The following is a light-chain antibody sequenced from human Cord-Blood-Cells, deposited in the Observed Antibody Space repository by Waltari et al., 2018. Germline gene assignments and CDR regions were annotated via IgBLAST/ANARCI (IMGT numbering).Light chain of an antibody. V-gene: IGKV1-39*01. CDR3: QQSYSTPLT. J-gene: IGKJ4*01. CDR1: QSISSY. CDR2: ASS. Sequence: DIQMTQSPSSLSASVGARVTITCRASQSISSYLNWYQQKPGKAPKLLIYASSSLQSGFPARFSVSGSGTDFTLTISSLQPEDFATYYCQQSYSTPLTFGGGTKVEIK.